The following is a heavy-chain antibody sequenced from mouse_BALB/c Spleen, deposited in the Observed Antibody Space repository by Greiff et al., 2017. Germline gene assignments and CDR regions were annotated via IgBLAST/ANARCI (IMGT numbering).Heavy chain of an antibody. V-gene: IGHV3-8*02. CDR3: AREGGGWFAY. Sequence: EVKLVESGPSLVKPSQTLSLTCSVTGDSITSGYWNWIRKFPGNKLEYMGYISYSGSTYYNPSLKSRISITRDTSKNQYYLQLNSVTTEDTATYYCAREGGGWFAYWGQGTLVTVSA. J-gene: IGHJ3*01. CDR1: GDSITSGY. CDR2: ISYSGST.